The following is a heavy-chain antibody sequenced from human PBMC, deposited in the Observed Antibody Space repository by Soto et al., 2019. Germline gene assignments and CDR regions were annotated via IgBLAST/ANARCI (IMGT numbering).Heavy chain of an antibody. CDR1: GGSISSYY. CDR3: ARARQYYDILTGYYSYWFDP. Sequence: KASETLSLTCTVSGGSISSYYWSWIRQPPGKGLEWIGYIYYSGSTNYNPSLKSRVTISVDTSKNQFSLKLSSVTAADTAVYYCARARQYYDILTGYYSYWFDPWGQGTLVTVSS. J-gene: IGHJ5*02. CDR2: IYYSGST. D-gene: IGHD3-9*01. V-gene: IGHV4-59*01.